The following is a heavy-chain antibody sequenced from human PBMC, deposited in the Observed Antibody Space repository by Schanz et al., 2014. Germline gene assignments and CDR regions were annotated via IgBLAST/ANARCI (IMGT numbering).Heavy chain of an antibody. Sequence: EVQVVESGGGLVQPGGSLRLSCAASGFTFSDSWMHWVRQAPGKGLVWVSRTSNDGSFTTFADSVKGRFTISRDNSKNTLYLQMNSLRAEDTAVYYCARDRQQLVGRIGYYYGMDVWGQGTTVTVSS. V-gene: IGHV3-74*01. J-gene: IGHJ6*02. CDR2: TSNDGSFT. CDR1: GFTFSDSW. D-gene: IGHD6-13*01. CDR3: ARDRQQLVGRIGYYYGMDV.